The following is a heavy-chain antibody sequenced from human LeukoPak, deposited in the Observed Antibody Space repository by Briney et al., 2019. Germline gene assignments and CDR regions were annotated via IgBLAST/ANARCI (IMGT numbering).Heavy chain of an antibody. D-gene: IGHD3-22*01. CDR2: INPNSGGT. J-gene: IGHJ3*02. CDR3: ARTYYYDSSGYSLAFDI. Sequence: ASVKVSCKASGGTFSSYAISWVRQAPGQGLEWMGWINPNSGGTNYAQKFQGRVTMTRDTSISTAYMELSRLRSDDTAVYYCARTYYYDSSGYSLAFDIWGQGTMVTVSS. CDR1: GGTFSSYA. V-gene: IGHV1-2*02.